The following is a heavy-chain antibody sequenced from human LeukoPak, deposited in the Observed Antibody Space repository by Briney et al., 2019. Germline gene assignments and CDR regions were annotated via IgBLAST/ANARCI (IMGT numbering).Heavy chain of an antibody. J-gene: IGHJ4*02. CDR3: ARIDGYNSFFDY. CDR1: GFTVSSNY. Sequence: PGGSLRLSCAASGFTVSSNYMSWVRQAPGKGLEWIGSIYQSETTYYNPSRKSRVTMSVDTSKNQFSLKLSSVTAADTAVYYCARIDGYNSFFDYWGQGTLVTVSS. D-gene: IGHD5-24*01. V-gene: IGHV4-38-2*01. CDR2: IYQSETT.